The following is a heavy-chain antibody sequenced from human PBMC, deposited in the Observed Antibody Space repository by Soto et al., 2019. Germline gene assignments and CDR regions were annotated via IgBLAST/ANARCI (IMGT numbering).Heavy chain of an antibody. CDR3: ARVGNSGYDYHAFDI. J-gene: IGHJ3*02. CDR1: GGSISRGGYY. Sequence: SETLSLTCTVSGGSISRGGYYWSWIRQHPGKGLEWIGYIYYSGSTYYNPSLKSRVTISVDTSKNQFSLKLSSVTAADTAVYYCARVGNSGYDYHAFDIWGQGTMVTVSS. D-gene: IGHD5-12*01. CDR2: IYYSGST. V-gene: IGHV4-31*02.